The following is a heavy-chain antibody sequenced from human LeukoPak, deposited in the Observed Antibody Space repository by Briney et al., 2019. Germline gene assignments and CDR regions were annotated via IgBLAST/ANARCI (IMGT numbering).Heavy chain of an antibody. J-gene: IGHJ6*02. CDR2: MSYDGSNK. CDR1: GFTFSSYG. D-gene: IGHD3-10*01. Sequence: GGSLRLSCAASGFTFSSYGMHWVRQAPGKGLEWVAVMSYDGSNKYYADSVKGRFTISRDNSKNTLYLQMNSLRAEDTAVCYCAKVPGYYYYGMDVWGQGTTVTVSS. CDR3: AKVPGYYYYGMDV. V-gene: IGHV3-30*18.